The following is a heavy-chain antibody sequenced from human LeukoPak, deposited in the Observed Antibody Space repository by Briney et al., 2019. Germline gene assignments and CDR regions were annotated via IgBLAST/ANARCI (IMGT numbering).Heavy chain of an antibody. D-gene: IGHD3-22*01. V-gene: IGHV3-11*01. J-gene: IGHJ4*02. CDR1: GFTFSDYY. CDR3: ARGYYYDSSGSALDY. Sequence: GGSLRLSCAASGFTFSDYYMSWILQAPGKGLEWVSYISSSGSTIYYADSVKGRFTISRDNAKNSLYLQMNSLRAEDTAVYYCARGYYYDSSGSALDYWGQGTLVTVSS. CDR2: ISSSGSTI.